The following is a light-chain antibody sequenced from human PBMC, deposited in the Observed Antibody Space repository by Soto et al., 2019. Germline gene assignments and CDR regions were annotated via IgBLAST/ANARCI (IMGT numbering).Light chain of an antibody. V-gene: IGKV3-15*01. Sequence: EIVLTQSPATLSLSPGERATLSCRASQSVSSYLAWYQQKPGQAPSLLIYGASTRATDIPPRFSGSGSGTEFTLTITSLQSEDFAVYYCQQYKNWPPLTFGGGTKVDNK. J-gene: IGKJ4*01. CDR3: QQYKNWPPLT. CDR2: GAS. CDR1: QSVSSY.